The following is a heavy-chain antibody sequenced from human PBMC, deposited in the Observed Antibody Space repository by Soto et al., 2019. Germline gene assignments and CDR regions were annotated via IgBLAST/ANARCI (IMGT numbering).Heavy chain of an antibody. Sequence: HGESLKISCQGSGYTFSTYWIGWVRQMPGKGLEWMGIIYPTDSDIRYSPSFQGKVTISADKATSTAYLQWSSLKASDTATYYCARNFGLGILVAGMFVDVWGQGTTVTVSS. CDR3: ARNFGLGILVAGMFVDV. CDR1: GYTFSTYW. J-gene: IGHJ6*02. V-gene: IGHV5-51*01. D-gene: IGHD6-19*01. CDR2: IYPTDSDI.